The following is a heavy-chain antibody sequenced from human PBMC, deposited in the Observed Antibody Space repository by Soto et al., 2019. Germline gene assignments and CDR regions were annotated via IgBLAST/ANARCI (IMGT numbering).Heavy chain of an antibody. CDR2: IYYSGST. D-gene: IGHD3-22*01. Sequence: QLQLQESGPGLVKPSETLSLTCTVSGGSISSSSYYWGWIRQPPGKGLEWIGSIYYSGSTYYNPSLKSRVTISVDTSKNQFSLKLSSVTAADTAVYYCARHGRQLYYYDSSGAGGNWFDPWGQGTLVTVSS. CDR3: ARHGRQLYYYDSSGAGGNWFDP. CDR1: GGSISSSSYY. J-gene: IGHJ5*02. V-gene: IGHV4-39*01.